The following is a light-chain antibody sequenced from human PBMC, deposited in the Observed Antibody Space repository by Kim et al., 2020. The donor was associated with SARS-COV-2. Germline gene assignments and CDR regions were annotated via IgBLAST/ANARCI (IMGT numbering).Light chain of an antibody. CDR1: QSVGTN. J-gene: IGKJ1*01. V-gene: IGKV3-15*01. Sequence: EVGPTQSPATLSVSPGERATLSCRASQSVGTNLAWYQQKPGQAPTVLIYDASTRASGFPARFRGSGSGTEFTLTISSLQSEDFAIYYCQQYDHWPPVTFGQGTKVDIK. CDR3: QQYDHWPPVT. CDR2: DAS.